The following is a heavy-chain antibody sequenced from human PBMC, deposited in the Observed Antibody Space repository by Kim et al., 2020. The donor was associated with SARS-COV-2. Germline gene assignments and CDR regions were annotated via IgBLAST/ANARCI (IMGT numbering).Heavy chain of an antibody. CDR3: ARDRGIAAALPSDYDMDV. J-gene: IGHJ6*02. Sequence: GGSLRLSCAASGFTFSRYGIHWVRQAPGKGLEWAAVIWYDGSKKYYADSVKGRFTISRNNSKNTIYLEMNSLRAEDTAVYYCARDRGIAAALPSDYDMDVWGQGTTVTVSS. V-gene: IGHV3-33*01. CDR2: IWYDGSKK. CDR1: GFTFSRYG. D-gene: IGHD6-13*01.